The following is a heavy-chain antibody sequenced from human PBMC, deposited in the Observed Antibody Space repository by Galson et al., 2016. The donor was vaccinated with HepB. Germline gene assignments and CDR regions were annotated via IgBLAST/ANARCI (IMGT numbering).Heavy chain of an antibody. CDR1: GFNFSAVG. J-gene: IGHJ4*02. CDR3: AKKSGDDLDY. D-gene: IGHD2-21*02. V-gene: IGHV3-30*18. CDR2: VSFVGTIT. Sequence: SLRLSCAASGFNFSAVGMHWFRQAPGKGLEWVAVVSFVGTITYYGDSVRGRFIISRDNSKRTIFLQMSSLRVDDTAVYYCAKKSGDDLDYWGQGTLVIVS.